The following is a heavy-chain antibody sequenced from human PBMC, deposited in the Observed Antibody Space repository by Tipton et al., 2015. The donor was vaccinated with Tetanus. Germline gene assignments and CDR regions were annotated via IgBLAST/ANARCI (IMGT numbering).Heavy chain of an antibody. D-gene: IGHD5-24*01. CDR1: GYILTDYH. CDR3: ARGPVRDDYTFLY. Sequence: QLVQSGAEVKKPGASIQVSCKASGYILTDYHIHWVRQAPGLGLEWMGIINPSSNFTTHAQKFQGRATMTRDTSTSTVFMELSNVTSEDTAVYYCARGPVRDDYTFLYWGQGTLVTVSS. V-gene: IGHV1-46*01. CDR2: INPSSNFT. J-gene: IGHJ4*02.